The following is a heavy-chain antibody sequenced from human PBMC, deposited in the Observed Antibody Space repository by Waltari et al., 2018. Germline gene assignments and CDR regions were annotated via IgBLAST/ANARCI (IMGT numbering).Heavy chain of an antibody. J-gene: IGHJ4*02. Sequence: QVQLQESGPGLVKPSQTLSLTCTVSGGSISSGSYYWSWIRQPAGQGLEWIGRIYTSGSTNYNPSLKRRVTISVDTSKNQFSLKLSSVTAADTAIYYCAKVSTGSSSERVGYYFHYWGQGTLVTVSS. V-gene: IGHV4-61*02. D-gene: IGHD6-6*01. CDR1: GGSISSGSYY. CDR3: AKVSTGSSSERVGYYFHY. CDR2: IYTSGST.